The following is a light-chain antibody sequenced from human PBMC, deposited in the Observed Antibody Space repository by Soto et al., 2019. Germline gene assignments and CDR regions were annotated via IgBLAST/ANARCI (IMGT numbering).Light chain of an antibody. V-gene: IGLV2-11*01. CDR1: SSDVGGYNY. CDR3: CSYAGRNTLM. Sequence: QSALTQPRSASASPGQSVTISCTGTSSDVGGYNYVSWYRQHPGKAPKLMIYDVNKRPSGVPDRFSGSKSGNTASLTISGLQAEDEGDYCCCSYAGRNTLMFGGGTKVTVL. J-gene: IGLJ3*02. CDR2: DVN.